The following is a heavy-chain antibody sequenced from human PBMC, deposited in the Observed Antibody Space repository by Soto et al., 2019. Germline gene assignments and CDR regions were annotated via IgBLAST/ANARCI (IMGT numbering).Heavy chain of an antibody. J-gene: IGHJ3*02. V-gene: IGHV3-9*01. CDR2: ISWNSGSL. CDR3: ATSHYDTTGNFDAFEI. D-gene: IGHD3-22*01. CDR1: GFTFDDYA. Sequence: EVQLVESGGGLVQPGRYLRLSCAASGFTFDDYAMHWVRQAPGKGLEWVSGISWNSGSLDYTDSMQGRFTISRDNAKNSLYLQMNSLRPEDTALYYCATSHYDTTGNFDAFEIWGQGTMVTVSS.